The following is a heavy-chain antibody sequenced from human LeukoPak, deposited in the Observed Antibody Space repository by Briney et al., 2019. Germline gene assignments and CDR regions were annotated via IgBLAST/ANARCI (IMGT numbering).Heavy chain of an antibody. CDR3: ARGSIPTQNWFDP. D-gene: IGHD2-2*01. CDR2: MYYTGSS. Sequence: SETLSLTCTVSGGSINNYFWNWIREPPGKGLEWIGYMYYTGSSSYSPSLKSRVTISVDTSKNQFSLKLSSVTTADTAIYYCARGSIPTQNWFDPWGQGTPVTVSS. V-gene: IGHV4-59*01. CDR1: GGSINNYF. J-gene: IGHJ5*02.